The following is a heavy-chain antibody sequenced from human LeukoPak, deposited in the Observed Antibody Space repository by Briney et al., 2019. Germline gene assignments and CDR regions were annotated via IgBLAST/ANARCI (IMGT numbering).Heavy chain of an antibody. CDR3: GGARRAGSYYNSLFDY. J-gene: IGHJ4*02. CDR1: GGSISSSY. D-gene: IGHD3-10*01. V-gene: IGHV4-59*01. Sequence: SETLSVTCTVPGGSISSSYWSWGRQPPGKGLWWVGYIYYCGSTNYNPSLKSRVTISVDTSKNQFSLKLSSVTAADTAVYYCGGARRAGSYYNSLFDYWGQGTLVTVSS. CDR2: IYYCGST.